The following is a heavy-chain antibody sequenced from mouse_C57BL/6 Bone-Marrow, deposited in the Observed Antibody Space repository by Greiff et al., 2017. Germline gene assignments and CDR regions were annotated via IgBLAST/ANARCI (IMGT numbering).Heavy chain of an antibody. V-gene: IGHV1-64*01. CDR1: GFTFTSYW. CDR2: IHPNSGSS. J-gene: IGHJ4*01. CDR3: ARYCYSRGDY. Sequence: QVQLQQSGAELVKPGASVKLSCTASGFTFTSYWMHWVKQRPGQGLEWIGMIHPNSGSSNYNAKFKIKATLAVDKSSSTAYMQHSSLTAEDSAVYYCARYCYSRGDYWGQGTSVNVSA. D-gene: IGHD1-1*01.